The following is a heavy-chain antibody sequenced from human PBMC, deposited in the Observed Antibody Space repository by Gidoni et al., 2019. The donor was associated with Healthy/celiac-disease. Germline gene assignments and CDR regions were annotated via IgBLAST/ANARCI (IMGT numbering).Heavy chain of an antibody. Sequence: VQLQESGPGLVKPSETLSLTCPVSGGSISSYYWSWIRQPPGKGLEWIGYIYYSGSTNYNPSLKSRVTISVDTSKNQFSLKLSSVTAADTAVYYCARDRWEPYYYYGMDVWGQGTTVTVSS. CDR3: ARDRWEPYYYYGMDV. V-gene: IGHV4-59*01. CDR2: IYYSGST. CDR1: GGSISSYY. D-gene: IGHD1-26*01. J-gene: IGHJ6*02.